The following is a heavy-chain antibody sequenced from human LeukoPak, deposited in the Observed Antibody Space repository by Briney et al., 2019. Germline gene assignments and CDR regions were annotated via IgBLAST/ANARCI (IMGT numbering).Heavy chain of an antibody. Sequence: PSETLSLTCTVSGGSISSYYWSWIRQPAGKGLEWIGRIYTSGSTNYNPSLKSRVTMSVDTSKNQFSLKLSSVTAADTAVYYCARSADSPLGVTWFDPWGQGTLVTVSS. V-gene: IGHV4-4*07. CDR2: IYTSGST. CDR3: ARSADSPLGVTWFDP. D-gene: IGHD2-21*02. J-gene: IGHJ5*02. CDR1: GGSISSYY.